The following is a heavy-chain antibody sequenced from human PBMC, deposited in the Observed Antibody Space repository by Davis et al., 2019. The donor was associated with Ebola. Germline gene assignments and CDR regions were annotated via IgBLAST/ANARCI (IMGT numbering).Heavy chain of an antibody. CDR3: AAGGSRGGFDI. J-gene: IGHJ3*02. V-gene: IGHV1-69*06. CDR1: GGTFSSYA. CDR2: IIPIFGTA. Sequence: AASVKVSCKASGGTFSSYAISWVRQAPGQGLEWMGGIIPIFGTANYAQKFQGRVTMTDDTSTDTAYMELSSLRSEDSAVYYCAAGGSRGGFDIWGQGTMVTVSS. D-gene: IGHD1-26*01.